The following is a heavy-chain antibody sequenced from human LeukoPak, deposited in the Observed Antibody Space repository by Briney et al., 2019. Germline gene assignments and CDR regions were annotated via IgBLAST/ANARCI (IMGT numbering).Heavy chain of an antibody. V-gene: IGHV1-24*01. CDR3: ATDTELLRLFDY. CDR2: FDPEDGET. Sequence: ASVEVSCKVSGYTLTELSMHWVRQAPGKGLEWMGGFDPEDGETIYAQKFQGRVTMTEDTSTDTAYMELSSLRSEDTAVYYCATDTELLRLFDYWGQGTLVTVSS. CDR1: GYTLTELS. J-gene: IGHJ4*02. D-gene: IGHD1-26*01.